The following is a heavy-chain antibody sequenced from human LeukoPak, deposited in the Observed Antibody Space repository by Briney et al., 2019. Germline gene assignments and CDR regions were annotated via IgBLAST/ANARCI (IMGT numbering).Heavy chain of an antibody. CDR2: INTNTGNP. CDR1: GYTFTSYA. V-gene: IGHV7-4-1*02. D-gene: IGHD4-17*01. CDR3: ARVHDYGDFLPAYNWFDP. Sequence: ASVKVSCKASGYTFTSYAMNWVRQAPGQGLEWMGWINTNTGNPTYAQGFTGRFVFSLDTSVSTAYLQISSLKAEDTAVYYCARVHDYGDFLPAYNWFDPWGQGTLVTVSS. J-gene: IGHJ5*02.